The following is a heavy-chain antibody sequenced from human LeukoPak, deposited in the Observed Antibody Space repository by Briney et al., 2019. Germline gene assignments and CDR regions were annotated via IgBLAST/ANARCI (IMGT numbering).Heavy chain of an antibody. CDR1: GYTFTSYY. V-gene: IGHV1-46*01. CDR2: INPSGGST. D-gene: IGHD4-17*01. Sequence: ASVKVSCKASGYTFTSYYMHWVRQAPGQGLEWMGIINPSGGSTSYAQKFQGRVTMTRDTSTSTVYMELSSLRSEDTAVYYCASAGLGTVTTSNFDYWGQGTLVTVSS. CDR3: ASAGLGTVTTSNFDY. J-gene: IGHJ4*02.